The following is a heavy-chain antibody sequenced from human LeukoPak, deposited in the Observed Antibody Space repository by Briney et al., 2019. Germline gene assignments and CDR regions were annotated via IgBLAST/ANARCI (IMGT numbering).Heavy chain of an antibody. CDR3: ARSGSSRLDY. V-gene: IGHV6-1*01. D-gene: IGHD3-10*01. Sequence: SQTLSLTCAISGDSVSSNSAAWNWIRQSPSGGLEWLGRTYYRSKWYNDYAVSVKSRITINPDTYKNQFSLQLNSVTPEDTAMYFCARSGSSRLDYWGQGTLVTVSS. J-gene: IGHJ4*02. CDR1: GDSVSSNSAA. CDR2: TYYRSKWYN.